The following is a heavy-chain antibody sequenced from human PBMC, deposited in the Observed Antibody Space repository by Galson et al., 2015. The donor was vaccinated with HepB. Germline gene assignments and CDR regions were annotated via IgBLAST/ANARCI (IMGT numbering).Heavy chain of an antibody. CDR1: GFIFSHSG. CDR3: VKEDSWFGGDWFDP. J-gene: IGHJ5*02. Sequence: SLRLSCAASGFIFSHSGMHWVRQGPGKGLEWVSGINGRGSTRSYSDAVKGRFSISRDNSKDTVFLQMDNLRAEDTAVYYCVKEDSWFGGDWFDPWGQGALVTVS. V-gene: IGHV3-NL1*01. D-gene: IGHD3-16*01. CDR2: INGRGSTR.